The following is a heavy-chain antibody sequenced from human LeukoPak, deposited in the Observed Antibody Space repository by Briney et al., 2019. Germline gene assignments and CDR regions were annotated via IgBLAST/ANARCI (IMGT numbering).Heavy chain of an antibody. CDR2: ISWNSGTK. Sequence: QPGGSLRLSCAASGFTFDDYAMHWVRQAPGKGLEWVSGISWNSGTKGYADSVKGRFTIYRDNDKNSLYLQMNSLRAEDMALYYCAKDMAPTFDAFDIWGQGTMVTFSS. V-gene: IGHV3-9*03. J-gene: IGHJ3*02. CDR1: GFTFDDYA. CDR3: AKDMAPTFDAFDI.